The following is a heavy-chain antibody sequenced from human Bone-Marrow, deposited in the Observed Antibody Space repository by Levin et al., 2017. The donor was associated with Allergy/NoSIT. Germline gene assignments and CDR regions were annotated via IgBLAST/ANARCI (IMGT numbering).Heavy chain of an antibody. V-gene: IGHV3-13*01. CDR1: GFSFKFYD. J-gene: IGHJ4*02. D-gene: IGHD7-27*01. Sequence: GESLKISCVASGFSFKFYDMHWVRQRRGEGLEWVSNIGAAGDTHYPDIAKGRFTISRDDAKNTLYLQINSLSVGDTAIYYCERVNSGELDYWGQGTQVTVSS. CDR3: ERVNSGELDY. CDR2: IGAAGDT.